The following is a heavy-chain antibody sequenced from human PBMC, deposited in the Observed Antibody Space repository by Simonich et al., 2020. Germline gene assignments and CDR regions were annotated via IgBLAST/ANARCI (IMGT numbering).Heavy chain of an antibody. D-gene: IGHD1-1*01. CDR3: ARWTATGYYFDY. CDR1: GFTVSSNY. Sequence: EVQLVESGGGLIQPGGSLRLSCAASGFTVSSNYMSWVRQAPGKGVEWCSVIYSGGSPYNADTGKGRFTISRDNSKNTLYLQINSLRAEDTAVYYCARWTATGYYFDYWGQGTLVTVSS. V-gene: IGHV3-53*01. J-gene: IGHJ4*02. CDR2: IYSGGSP.